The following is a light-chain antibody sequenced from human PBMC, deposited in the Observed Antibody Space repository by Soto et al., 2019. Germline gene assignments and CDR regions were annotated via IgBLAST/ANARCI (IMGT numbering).Light chain of an antibody. Sequence: QSALTQPASVSGSPGQSITISCTGTSSDVGSYIFVSWFQRHPGKAPKLMIYEGSKRPSGVSNRFSGSKSGNTASLTISGLQAEDEADYYCCSYAGSSTYVFGTGTKVTVL. CDR2: EGS. J-gene: IGLJ1*01. CDR3: CSYAGSSTYV. CDR1: SSDVGSYIF. V-gene: IGLV2-23*01.